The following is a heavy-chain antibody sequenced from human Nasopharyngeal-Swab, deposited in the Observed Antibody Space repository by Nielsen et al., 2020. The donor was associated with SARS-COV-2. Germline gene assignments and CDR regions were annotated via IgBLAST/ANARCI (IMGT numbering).Heavy chain of an antibody. Sequence: ASVNVSCKASVYTFTSYDINWVRQATGQGLEWMGWMNPNSGNTGYAQKFQGRVTMTRNTSISTAYMELSSLRSEDTAVYYCARHLRVVPAATRYYYYYMDVWGKGTTVTVSS. CDR1: VYTFTSYD. V-gene: IGHV1-8*01. CDR2: MNPNSGNT. J-gene: IGHJ6*03. D-gene: IGHD2-2*01. CDR3: ARHLRVVPAATRYYYYYMDV.